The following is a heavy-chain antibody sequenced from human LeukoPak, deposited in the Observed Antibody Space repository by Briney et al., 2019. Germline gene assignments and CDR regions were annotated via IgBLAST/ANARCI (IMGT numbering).Heavy chain of an antibody. CDR3: AKNDYCSGGSCYENNWFDP. CDR1: GFTFSSYW. CDR2: INSDGSST. Sequence: PGGSLRLSCAASGFTFSSYWMRWVRQAPGKGLVWVSRINSDGSSTGYADSVEGRFTISRDNAKNTLYLQMNSLRAEDTAVYYCAKNDYCSGGSCYENNWFDPWGQGTLVTVSS. V-gene: IGHV3-74*01. D-gene: IGHD2-15*01. J-gene: IGHJ5*02.